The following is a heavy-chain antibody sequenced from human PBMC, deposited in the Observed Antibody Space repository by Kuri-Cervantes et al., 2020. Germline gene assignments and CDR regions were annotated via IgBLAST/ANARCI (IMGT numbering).Heavy chain of an antibody. CDR2: IIPVFGTP. J-gene: IGHJ6*03. V-gene: IGHV1-69*05. D-gene: IGHD4-17*01. CDR3: ARDRTNYGDYGDPMDV. Sequence: SVKVSCKASGYTFNTFAISWVRQAPAQGLEWMGGIIPVFGTPNYAPKFHGRVTMTTDTSTSTAYMELRSLRSDDTAVYYCARDRTNYGDYGDPMDVWGKGTTVTVSS. CDR1: GYTFNTFA.